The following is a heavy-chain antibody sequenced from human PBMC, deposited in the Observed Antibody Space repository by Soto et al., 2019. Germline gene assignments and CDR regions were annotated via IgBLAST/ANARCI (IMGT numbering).Heavy chain of an antibody. V-gene: IGHV1-18*01. CDR3: ARDSLTDRQLVLWNY. CDR2: IGAYNGNT. CDR1: GYTFTSYG. Sequence: QVQLVQSGAEVKKPGASVKVSCKASGYTFTSYGISWVRQAPGQGLEWMGWIGAYNGNTNYAQKLQGRVTMTTDTSTSTAYMELRSLRSADTAVYYCARDSLTDRQLVLWNYWGQGTLVTVSS. J-gene: IGHJ4*02. D-gene: IGHD6-6*01.